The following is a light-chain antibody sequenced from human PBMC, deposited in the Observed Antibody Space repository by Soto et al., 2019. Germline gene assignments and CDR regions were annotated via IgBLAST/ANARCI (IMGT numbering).Light chain of an antibody. J-gene: IGKJ4*02. CDR1: QSASSY. CDR2: DAS. V-gene: IGKV3-11*01. CDR3: QQFAGS. Sequence: EIVLTQSPATLSLSPGERATLSCRASQSASSYLAWYQQKPGQAPRLLIYDASNRATGIPARFSGSGSGTDFTLTISSLEPEDFAVYYCQQFAGSFGGGTKVDIK.